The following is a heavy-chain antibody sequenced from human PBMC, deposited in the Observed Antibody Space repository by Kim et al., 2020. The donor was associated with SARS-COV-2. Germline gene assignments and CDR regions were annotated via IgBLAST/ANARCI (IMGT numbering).Heavy chain of an antibody. D-gene: IGHD3-10*01. J-gene: IGHJ5*02. CDR2: IYYSGST. Sequence: SETLSLTCTVSGGSISSSSYYWGWIRQPPGKGLEWIGSIYYSGSTYYNPSLKSRVTISVDMSKNQFSLKLSSVTAADTAVYYCARRNNYYGSGTEGADWFDPWGQGTLVTVSS. CDR1: GGSISSSSYY. CDR3: ARRNNYYGSGTEGADWFDP. V-gene: IGHV4-39*01.